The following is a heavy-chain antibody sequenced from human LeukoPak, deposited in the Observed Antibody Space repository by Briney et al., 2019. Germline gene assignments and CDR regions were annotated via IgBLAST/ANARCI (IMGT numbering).Heavy chain of an antibody. CDR2: ISGSGDST. J-gene: IGHJ5*01. V-gene: IGHV3-23*01. Sequence: GGSLRLSCAASGFTFSSYAMNWVRQAPGKGLECISAISGSGDSTYYADSVKGRFTISRDNSKNTLYLQMNSLRTEDTAVYYCARVVKRGTYYYGSGSYFRFDPWGQGTLVTVSS. CDR1: GFTFSSYA. D-gene: IGHD3-10*01. CDR3: ARVVKRGTYYYGSGSYFRFDP.